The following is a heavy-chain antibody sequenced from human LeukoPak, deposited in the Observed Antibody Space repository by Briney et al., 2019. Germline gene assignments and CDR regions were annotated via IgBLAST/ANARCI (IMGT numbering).Heavy chain of an antibody. CDR3: AREGSSGWYFDY. Sequence: PGGSLRLSCAASGFTFSSYGMHWVRQAPGKGLEWVAFIRYDGSNKYYADSVKGRFTISRDNSKNTLYLQMNSLRAEDTAVYYCAREGSSGWYFDYWGQGTLVTVSS. J-gene: IGHJ4*02. V-gene: IGHV3-30*02. D-gene: IGHD6-19*01. CDR1: GFTFSSYG. CDR2: IRYDGSNK.